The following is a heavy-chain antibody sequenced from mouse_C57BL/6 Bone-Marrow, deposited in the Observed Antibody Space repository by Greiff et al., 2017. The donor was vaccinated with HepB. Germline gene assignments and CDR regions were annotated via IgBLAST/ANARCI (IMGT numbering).Heavy chain of an antibody. CDR3: AREAYYSNYFAY. Sequence: EVKLMESGGGLVQSGRSLRLSCATSGFTFSDFYMEWVRQAPGKGLEWIAASRNKANDYTTEYSASVKGRFIVSRDTSQSILYLQMNALRAEDTAIYYCAREAYYSNYFAYWGQGTLVTVSA. D-gene: IGHD2-5*01. J-gene: IGHJ3*01. CDR1: GFTFSDFY. V-gene: IGHV7-1*01. CDR2: SRNKANDYTT.